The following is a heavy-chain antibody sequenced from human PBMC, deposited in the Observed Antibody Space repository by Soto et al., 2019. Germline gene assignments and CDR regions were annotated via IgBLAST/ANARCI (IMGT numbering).Heavy chain of an antibody. CDR3: ARGGPNYAGFSSNWYGPQWD. D-gene: IGHD6-13*01. J-gene: IGHJ4*02. CDR1: GFTFRRHA. Sequence: QVQLVESGGGVVQPGRSLRLSCAASGFTFRRHAMHWVRQAPGKGLDWLAVISYDGTTKYYTDSVKGRFTISRDNSKNTLYLQMNSLRADDTAVYYCARGGPNYAGFSSNWYGPQWDWGQGTLVTVSS. V-gene: IGHV3-30-3*01. CDR2: ISYDGTTK.